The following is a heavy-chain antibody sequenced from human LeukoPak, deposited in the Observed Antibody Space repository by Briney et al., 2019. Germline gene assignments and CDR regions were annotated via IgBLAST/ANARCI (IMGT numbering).Heavy chain of an antibody. CDR1: GYTFTSYY. V-gene: IGHV1-2*02. Sequence: GASVKVSCKASGYTFTSYYMHWVRQAPGQGLEWMGWINPNSGGTNYAQKFQGRVTMTRDTSISTAYMELSRLRSDDTAVYYCARVGSGYSSGPFDYWGQGTLVTVSS. J-gene: IGHJ4*02. CDR2: INPNSGGT. D-gene: IGHD6-19*01. CDR3: ARVGSGYSSGPFDY.